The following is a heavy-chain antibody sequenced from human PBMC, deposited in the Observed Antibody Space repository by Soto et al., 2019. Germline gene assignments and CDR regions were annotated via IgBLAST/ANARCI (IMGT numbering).Heavy chain of an antibody. CDR2: MNPNNDNT. CDR1: GYTFTSYD. CDR3: ARGPHPYFNDY. Sequence: QVQLVQSGAEVKKPGASVKVSCKASGYTFTSYDINWVRQATGQGLEWMGWMNPNNDNTGYAQKFQGRVTMSRSTSISRAYMELSSLRSEDSAVYYCARGPHPYFNDYWGQGTLVTVSS. D-gene: IGHD3-10*01. V-gene: IGHV1-8*01. J-gene: IGHJ4*02.